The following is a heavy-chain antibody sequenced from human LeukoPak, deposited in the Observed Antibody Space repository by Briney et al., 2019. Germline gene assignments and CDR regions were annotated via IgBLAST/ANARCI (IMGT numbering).Heavy chain of an antibody. V-gene: IGHV5-51*01. CDR2: IFPGDSDT. CDR3: ARLLVGTNSALDY. CDR1: GYIFTAYW. J-gene: IGHJ4*02. Sequence: GESLKISCKGSGYIFTAYWIGWVRQMPGKGLEWMGIIFPGDSDTKYSPSFQGQVTISADKSISTAYLQWSRLRASDTAMYYCARLLVGTNSALDYWGQGTLVAVSS. D-gene: IGHD1-26*01.